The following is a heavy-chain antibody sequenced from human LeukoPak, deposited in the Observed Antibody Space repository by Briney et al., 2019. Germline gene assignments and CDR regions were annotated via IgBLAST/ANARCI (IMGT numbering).Heavy chain of an antibody. V-gene: IGHV3-11*05. J-gene: IGHJ3*02. D-gene: IGHD5-18*01. CDR2: ISSSSSYT. Sequence: GGSLRLSCAASGFTFCDYYMSWIRQAPGKGLEWVSYISSSSSYTNYADSVKGRFTISRDNAKNSLYLQMNSLRAEDTAVYYCARVSWIQLMLDAFDIWGQGTMVTVSS. CDR3: ARVSWIQLMLDAFDI. CDR1: GFTFCDYY.